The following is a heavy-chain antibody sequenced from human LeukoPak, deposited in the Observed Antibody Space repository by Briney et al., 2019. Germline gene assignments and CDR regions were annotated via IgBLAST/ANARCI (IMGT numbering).Heavy chain of an antibody. J-gene: IGHJ4*02. V-gene: IGHV3-74*01. CDR3: ARGRPHGNDY. CDR1: GFTFSSYW. CDR2: IASDGSST. D-gene: IGHD4-23*01. Sequence: GGSLRLSCAASGFTFSSYWMHWVRQAPGKGLVWVSRIASDGSSTTYADSVKGRFSISRDNAKNMLYLQMNSLRVEDTAVYYCARGRPHGNDYWGQGTLVTVSS.